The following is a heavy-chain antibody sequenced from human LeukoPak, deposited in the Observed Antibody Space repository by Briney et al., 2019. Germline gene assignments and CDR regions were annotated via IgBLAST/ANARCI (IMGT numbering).Heavy chain of an antibody. J-gene: IGHJ4*02. CDR1: GLTFGNAW. CDR2: IKSKNVGETT. V-gene: IGHV3-15*01. D-gene: IGHD4-23*01. CDR3: TTGPGNSGY. Sequence: GGSLRLSCVVSGLTFGNAWMSWVRQAPGKGLEWVGRIKSKNVGETTEYAAPVQGRFTISRDDSKNTVYLQMSSLKTEDTAVYYCTTGPGNSGYWGQGTLVTVSS.